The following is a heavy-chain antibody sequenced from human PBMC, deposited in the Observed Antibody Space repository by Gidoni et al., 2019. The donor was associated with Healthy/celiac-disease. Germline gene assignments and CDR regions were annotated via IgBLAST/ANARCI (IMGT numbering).Heavy chain of an antibody. CDR1: GGSISSGDYY. Sequence: QVQLQESGPGLVKPSQTLPPPCTVPGGSISSGDYYWSWIRQPPGKGLEWIGYIYYSGSTYYNPSLKSRVTISVDTSKNQFSLKLSSVTAADTAVYYCARDSLIEDHAFDIWGQGTMVTVSS. CDR3: ARDSLIEDHAFDI. V-gene: IGHV4-30-4*01. CDR2: IYYSGST. J-gene: IGHJ3*02.